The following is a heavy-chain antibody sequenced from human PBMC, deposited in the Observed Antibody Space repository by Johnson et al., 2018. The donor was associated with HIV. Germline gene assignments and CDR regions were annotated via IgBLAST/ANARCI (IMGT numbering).Heavy chain of an antibody. CDR3: TTLPPTWRAFHI. V-gene: IGHV3-15*06. Sequence: VQLVESGGGLVKPGGSLRLSCVASGFTFSNAWMSWVRQAPGKGLEWVGRIKSETDDGTTHYFAHVKGRFIISRDDSKNTLYLHMKSLKTEDTAVYFCTTLPPTWRAFHIWGQGTMVTVSS. J-gene: IGHJ3*02. CDR1: GFTFSNAW. D-gene: IGHD4-11*01. CDR2: IKSETDDGTT.